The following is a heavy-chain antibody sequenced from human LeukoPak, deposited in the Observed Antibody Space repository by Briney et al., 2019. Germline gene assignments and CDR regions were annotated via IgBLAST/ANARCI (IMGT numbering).Heavy chain of an antibody. CDR1: GFTFSSYW. J-gene: IGHJ4*02. Sequence: PGGSLRLSCAASGFTFSSYWMHWVRQAPGKGLVWVSRINNDGSSTSYADSVKGRFTISRDNAKNTLYLQMSSLRAEDTAVYYCARPYDFWTGLLDYWGQGTLVTVSS. CDR2: INNDGSST. CDR3: ARPYDFWTGLLDY. V-gene: IGHV3-74*01. D-gene: IGHD3-3*01.